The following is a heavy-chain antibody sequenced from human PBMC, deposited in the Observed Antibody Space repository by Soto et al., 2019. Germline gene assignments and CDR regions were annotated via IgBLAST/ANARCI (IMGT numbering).Heavy chain of an antibody. CDR1: GFIFENFG. V-gene: IGHV3-23*01. CDR2: ISGSGFKK. D-gene: IGHD1-26*01. CDR3: ARNQGVELVPLATVDWFDL. J-gene: IGHJ5*02. Sequence: GGSLRLSCAASGFIFENFGMSWVRQAPGKGLEWISSISGSGFKKYYADSVKGRFTISRDNSKSTVYLELNNLSAEDTAVYHCARNQGVELVPLATVDWFDLWGQGPVVTVSS.